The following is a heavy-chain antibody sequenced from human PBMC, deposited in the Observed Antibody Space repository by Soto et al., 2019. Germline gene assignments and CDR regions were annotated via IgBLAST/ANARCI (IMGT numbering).Heavy chain of an antibody. D-gene: IGHD3-9*01. CDR1: GFTFSSYA. V-gene: IGHV3-23*01. J-gene: IGHJ4*02. CDR3: AKCGSYDILTGYYLYYFDY. Sequence: GGSLRLSCAASGFTFSSYAMSWVRQAPGKGLEWVSAISGSGGSTYYADSVKGRFTISRDNSKNTLYLQMNSLRAEDTAVYYCAKCGSYDILTGYYLYYFDYWGQGTLVTVSS. CDR2: ISGSGGST.